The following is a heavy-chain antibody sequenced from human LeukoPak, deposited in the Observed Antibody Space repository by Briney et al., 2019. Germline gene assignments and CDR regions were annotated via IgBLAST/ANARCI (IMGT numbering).Heavy chain of an antibody. CDR2: TYYRSKWYN. D-gene: IGHD3-10*01. V-gene: IGHV6-1*01. Sequence: SQTLSLTCAISGDSVSSNSAAWNWIRQSPSRGLEWLGRTYYRSKWYNDYVVSVKSRITINPDTSKNQFSLQLNSVTPEDTAVYYCARRTMVRGVIKSNWFDPWGQGTLVTVSS. CDR1: GDSVSSNSAA. CDR3: ARRTMVRGVIKSNWFDP. J-gene: IGHJ5*02.